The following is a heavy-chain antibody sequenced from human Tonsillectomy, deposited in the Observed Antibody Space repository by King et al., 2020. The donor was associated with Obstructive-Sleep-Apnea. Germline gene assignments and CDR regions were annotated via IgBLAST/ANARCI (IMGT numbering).Heavy chain of an antibody. D-gene: IGHD1/OR15-1a*01. J-gene: IGHJ4*02. CDR3: AKSSGFEQYFFDY. V-gene: IGHV3-23*04. CDR2: ISGSGGAT. CDR1: GFTFTNYA. Sequence: VQLVESGGGLVQPGGSLRLSCAASGFTFTNYAMGWVRQAPGKGLEWVSSISGSGGATYYADSVKGRFSLSRDNPKNTLYLQMNSLRAEDTAVYHCAKSSGFEQYFFDYWGQGTLVKVSS.